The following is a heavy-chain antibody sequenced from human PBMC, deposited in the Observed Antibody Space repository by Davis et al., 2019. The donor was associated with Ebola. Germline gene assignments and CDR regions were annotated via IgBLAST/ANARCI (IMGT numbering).Heavy chain of an antibody. D-gene: IGHD2-15*01. CDR2: IWYDGSKK. CDR1: GLTFRGYG. J-gene: IGHJ6*02. Sequence: GGSLRLSCVASGLTFRGYGMHWVRQAPGKGLEWVAIIWYDGSKKYYADSVKGRFTISRDNSKNTLYLQMNSLRAEDTAVYYCAKWDCSGGSCYGMDVWGQGTTVTVSS. CDR3: AKWDCSGGSCYGMDV. V-gene: IGHV3-33*06.